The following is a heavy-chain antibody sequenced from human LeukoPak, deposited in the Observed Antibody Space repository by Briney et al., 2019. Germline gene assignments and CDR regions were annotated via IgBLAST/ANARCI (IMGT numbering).Heavy chain of an antibody. Sequence: GASLRLSCVASGFTFSSYAMTWVRQAPGKGLEWVSAISASGGTTYYEDSLKGRFTISRDNSKNTLHLQMNSLRAEDTAVYYCANLYGDSSNGMDVWAQGTTVTVSS. J-gene: IGHJ6*02. V-gene: IGHV3-23*01. CDR3: ANLYGDSSNGMDV. D-gene: IGHD4-17*01. CDR2: ISASGGTT. CDR1: GFTFSSYA.